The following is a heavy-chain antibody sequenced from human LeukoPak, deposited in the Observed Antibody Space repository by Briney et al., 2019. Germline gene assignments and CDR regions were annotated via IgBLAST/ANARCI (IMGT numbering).Heavy chain of an antibody. J-gene: IGHJ4*02. CDR2: IYYSGNT. V-gene: IGHV4-39*01. CDR1: GGSISSSSHY. CDR3: ARHENIVVVVAATGFDY. Sequence: SETLSLTCTVSGGSISSSSHYWGWIRQPPGKGLEWIGSIYYSGNTYYNPSLKSRVTISVDTSKNHFSLEVSSVTAADTAVYYCARHENIVVVVAATGFDYWGKGTLVTVSS. D-gene: IGHD2-15*01.